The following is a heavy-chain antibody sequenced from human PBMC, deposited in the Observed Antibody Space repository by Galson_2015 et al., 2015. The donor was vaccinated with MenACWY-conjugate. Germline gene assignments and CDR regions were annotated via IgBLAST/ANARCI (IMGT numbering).Heavy chain of an antibody. CDR2: IGWRDNK. CDR3: ARMHIVLDATDAFDI. Sequence: PALVKPTQTLTLTCTFSGFSLSTYEMCIYWVRQPPGKALEWLAPIGWRDNKYYTTSLKTRLTISKDTSTNQVVLTMTNVDPVDTATYYCARMHIVLDATDAFDIWGQGTMVTVSS. D-gene: IGHD3-22*01. J-gene: IGHJ3*02. CDR1: GFSLSTYEMC. V-gene: IGHV2-70*18.